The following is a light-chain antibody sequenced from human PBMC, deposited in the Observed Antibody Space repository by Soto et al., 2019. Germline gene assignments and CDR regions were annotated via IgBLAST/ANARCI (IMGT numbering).Light chain of an antibody. CDR2: SNY. V-gene: IGLV1-44*01. J-gene: IGLJ1*01. Sequence: QSVLNQPPSASGTPGQRVTISCSGSSSNIGSKTVNWYQQLPGTAPKLLIYSNYQRPSGAPDRFSGSKSGTSASLAISGLQSEDEADYYCAAWDASLNGYVFGTGTKVTVL. CDR3: AAWDASLNGYV. CDR1: SSNIGSKT.